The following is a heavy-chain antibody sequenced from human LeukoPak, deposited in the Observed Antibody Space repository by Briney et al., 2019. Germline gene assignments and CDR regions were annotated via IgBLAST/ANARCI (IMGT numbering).Heavy chain of an antibody. CDR3: AKVPPYYYDSSGYYF. V-gene: IGHV3-21*01. CDR2: ISTSSIYI. CDR1: GFTFSSYS. D-gene: IGHD3-22*01. J-gene: IGHJ4*02. Sequence: PGGSLRLSCAASGFTFSSYSMNWVRQAPGKGLEWVSSISTSSIYIYYADSLKGRFTISRDNAKNSLYLQMNSLRAEDTAVYYCAKVPPYYYDSSGYYFGGQGTLVTVSS.